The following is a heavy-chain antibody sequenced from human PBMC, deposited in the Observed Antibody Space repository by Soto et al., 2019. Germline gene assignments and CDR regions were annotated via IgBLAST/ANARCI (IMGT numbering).Heavy chain of an antibody. D-gene: IGHD2-15*01. CDR2: INHSGST. CDR1: GGSFSGYY. Sequence: TLSLTCAVYGGSFSGYYWSWIRQPPGKGLEWIGEINHSGSTNYNPSLKSRVTISVDTSKNQFSLKLSSVTAADTAVYYCARGRQRYCSGGSCYSNWFDPWGQGTLVTVSS. J-gene: IGHJ5*02. CDR3: ARGRQRYCSGGSCYSNWFDP. V-gene: IGHV4-34*01.